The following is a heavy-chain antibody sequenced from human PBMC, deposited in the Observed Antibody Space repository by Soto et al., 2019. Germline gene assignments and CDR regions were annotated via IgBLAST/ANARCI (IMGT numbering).Heavy chain of an antibody. Sequence: GGSLRLSCAASGFTFNSYWMHWVRQAPGKGLVWVSRINSDGSSTSYADSVKGRFTISRDNAKNTLYLQMNSLRAEDTAVYYCAIRKDSSGWFYYYYYGMDVWGQGTTVTVSS. CDR2: INSDGSST. CDR1: GFTFNSYW. D-gene: IGHD6-19*01. J-gene: IGHJ6*02. CDR3: AIRKDSSGWFYYYYYGMDV. V-gene: IGHV3-74*01.